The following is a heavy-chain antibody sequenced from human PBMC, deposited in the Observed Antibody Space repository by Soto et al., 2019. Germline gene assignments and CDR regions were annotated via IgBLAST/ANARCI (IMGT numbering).Heavy chain of an antibody. V-gene: IGHV1-69*13. J-gene: IGHJ6*02. CDR1: GGTFSSYA. CDR2: IIPIFGTA. CDR3: AVRSTPYYYGMDV. Sequence: SVKVSCKASGGTFSSYAISWLRQAPGQGLEWMGGIIPIFGTANYAQKFQGRVTITADESTSTAYMELSSLRSEDTAVYYCAVRSTPYYYGMDVWGQGTTVTVSS.